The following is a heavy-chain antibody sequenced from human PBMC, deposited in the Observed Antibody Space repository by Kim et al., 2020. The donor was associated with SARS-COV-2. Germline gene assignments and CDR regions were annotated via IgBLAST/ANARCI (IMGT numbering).Heavy chain of an antibody. CDR1: GGSISSSSYY. CDR3: ARSQGDFWSGYYGWFDP. J-gene: IGHJ5*02. CDR2: IYSGST. V-gene: IGHV4-39*01. D-gene: IGHD3-3*01. Sequence: SETLSLTCTVSGGSISSSSYYWGWIRQPPGKGLEWIGSIYSGSTYYNPSLKSRVTISVDTSKNQFSLKLSSVTAADTAVYYCARSQGDFWSGYYGWFDPWGQGTLVTVSS.